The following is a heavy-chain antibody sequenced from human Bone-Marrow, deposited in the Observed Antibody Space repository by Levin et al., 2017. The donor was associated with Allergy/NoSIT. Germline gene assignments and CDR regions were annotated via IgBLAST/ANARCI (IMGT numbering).Heavy chain of an antibody. V-gene: IGHV4-4*02. CDR3: ARDHGYSSSWKYFEY. CDR2: IYHIGST. Sequence: PSETLSLTCAVSGGSISSSHWWSWVRQPPGKGLEWIGEIYHIGSTNYNPSLESRVTMSVDMSKNQFSLKLSSVTAADTAVYYCARDHGYSSSWKYFEYWGQGTLVTVSS. J-gene: IGHJ4*02. D-gene: IGHD6-13*01. CDR1: GGSISSSHW.